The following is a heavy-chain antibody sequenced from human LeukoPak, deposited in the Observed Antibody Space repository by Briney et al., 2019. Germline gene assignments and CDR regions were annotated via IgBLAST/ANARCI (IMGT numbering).Heavy chain of an antibody. J-gene: IGHJ4*02. CDR1: GFTFDDYA. D-gene: IGHD4-17*01. V-gene: IGHV3-43D*03. Sequence: PGGSLRLSCAASGFTFDDYAMHWVRHAPGKGLEWVSLISWDGGSTYYADSVKGRFTISRDNSKNSLYLQMTSLRADDTALYYCAKDSRDYGDYIDYWGQGTLVTVSS. CDR3: AKDSRDYGDYIDY. CDR2: ISWDGGST.